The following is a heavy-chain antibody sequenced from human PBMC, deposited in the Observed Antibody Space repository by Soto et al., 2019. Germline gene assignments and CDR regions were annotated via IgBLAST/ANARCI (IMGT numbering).Heavy chain of an antibody. V-gene: IGHV3-30-3*01. CDR1: GFTFISYA. D-gene: IGHD3-22*01. CDR3: ARGRVLVITTPFDY. J-gene: IGHJ4*02. Sequence: GGALRLSCAASGFTFISYAMHWVRQAPGKGLEWVAVISYDGSNKYYADSVKGRFTISRDNSKNTLYLQMNSLRAEDTAVYYCARGRVLVITTPFDYWGQGTLVTVSS. CDR2: ISYDGSNK.